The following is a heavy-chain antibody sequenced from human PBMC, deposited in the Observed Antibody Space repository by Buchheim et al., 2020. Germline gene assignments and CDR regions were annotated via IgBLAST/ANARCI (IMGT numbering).Heavy chain of an antibody. CDR1: GGPISSYY. V-gene: IGHV4-4*07. J-gene: IGHJ4*02. CDR2: IYTSGST. D-gene: IGHD3-3*01. CDR3: ARTYYDFWSGYYTLYYFDY. Sequence: QVQLQESGPGLVKPSETLSLTCTVSGGPISSYYWSWIRQPAGKGLEWIGRIYTSGSTNYNPSLKSRVTMSVDTSKNQFSLKLSSVTAADTAVYYCARTYYDFWSGYYTLYYFDYWGQGTL.